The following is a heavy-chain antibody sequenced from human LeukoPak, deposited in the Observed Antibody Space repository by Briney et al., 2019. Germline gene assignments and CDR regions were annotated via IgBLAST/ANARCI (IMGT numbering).Heavy chain of an antibody. CDR1: GFTFDDYA. CDR2: ISWNSGSI. J-gene: IGHJ6*04. CDR3: AKGGSGSYSAPSDV. D-gene: IGHD3-10*01. V-gene: IGHV3-9*01. Sequence: QPGRSLRLSCAAPGFTFDDYAMHWVRQAPGKGLEWVSGISWNSGSIGYADSVKGRFTISRDNAKNSLYLQMNSLRAEDTALYYCAKGGSGSYSAPSDVWGKGTTVTISS.